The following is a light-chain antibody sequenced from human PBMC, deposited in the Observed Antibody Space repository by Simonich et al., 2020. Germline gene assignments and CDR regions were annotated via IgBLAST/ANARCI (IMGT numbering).Light chain of an antibody. CDR2: GAS. V-gene: IGKV3-15*01. CDR3: QQYNNWPYT. Sequence: EIVMTQSPATLSVSPGERATLSCRASQSVSSNLAWYQQKPGQAPRLLIYGASTRATGNPARCSGSGSGTEFTLTISSLQSEDFAVYYCQQYNNWPYTFGQGTKLEIK. J-gene: IGKJ2*01. CDR1: QSVSSN.